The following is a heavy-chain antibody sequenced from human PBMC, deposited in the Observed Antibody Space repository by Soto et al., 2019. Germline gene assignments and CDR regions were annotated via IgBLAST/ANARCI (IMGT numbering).Heavy chain of an antibody. CDR1: GFAVISNY. J-gene: IGHJ6*02. Sequence: EVQLVETGGGLIQPGGSLRLSCAASGFAVISNYMSWVRQAPGKGLEWGSVIYSGGSTYYADSVKGRFTISRDNSKNTLYLQMNSLRAEDTAVYYCATNDYGGTINYYYYGMDVWGQGTTVTVSS. D-gene: IGHD4-17*01. V-gene: IGHV3-53*02. CDR3: ATNDYGGTINYYYYGMDV. CDR2: IYSGGST.